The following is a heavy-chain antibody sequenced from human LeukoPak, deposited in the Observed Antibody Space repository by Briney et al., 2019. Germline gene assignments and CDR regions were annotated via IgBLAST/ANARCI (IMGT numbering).Heavy chain of an antibody. CDR3: ARDRSISVAGTLDY. CDR2: IIPIFGTA. Sequence: SSVKVSCKASGGTFSSYAICWVPQAPGQGLEWMARIIPIFGTANYAQKFQGRVTITTDESTSTAYMELSSLRSEDTAVYYCARDRSISVAGTLDYWGQGTLVTVSS. V-gene: IGHV1-69*05. CDR1: GGTFSSYA. D-gene: IGHD6-19*01. J-gene: IGHJ4*02.